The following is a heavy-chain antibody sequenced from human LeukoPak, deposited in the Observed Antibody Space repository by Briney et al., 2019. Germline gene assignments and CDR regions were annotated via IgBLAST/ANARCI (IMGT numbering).Heavy chain of an antibody. CDR3: ARRGYYGNYFDY. CDR2: INSDGSST. J-gene: IGHJ4*02. D-gene: IGHD3-22*01. V-gene: IGHV3-74*01. Sequence: PGGSLRLSCAASGFTFSSYWMHWVRQAPGKGLVWVSRINSDGSSTTYADSVKGRFTISRDNAKNTLYLQMNSLRAEDTAVYYCARRGYYGNYFDYWGQGTLVTVSS. CDR1: GFTFSSYW.